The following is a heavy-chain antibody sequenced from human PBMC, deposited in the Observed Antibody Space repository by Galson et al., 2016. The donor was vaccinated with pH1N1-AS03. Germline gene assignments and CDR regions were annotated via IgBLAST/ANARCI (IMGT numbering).Heavy chain of an antibody. CDR2: INAGNGNT. D-gene: IGHD2-15*01. CDR1: GYTFISYV. Sequence: SVKVSCKASGYTFISYVMHWVRQAPGQRLEWMGWINAGNGNTTYSQSFQGRVTMTTDTSTSTAYMELRSLISDDTAIDYCARAFCSGGSCYDYFYYAVDVWGQGTTVTVSS. J-gene: IGHJ6*02. CDR3: ARAFCSGGSCYDYFYYAVDV. V-gene: IGHV1-3*01.